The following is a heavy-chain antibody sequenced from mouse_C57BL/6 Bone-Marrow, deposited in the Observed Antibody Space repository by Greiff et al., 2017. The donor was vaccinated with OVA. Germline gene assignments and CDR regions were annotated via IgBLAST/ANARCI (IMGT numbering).Heavy chain of an antibody. CDR1: GFTFTSYW. Sequence: QVQLQQSGAEFVKPGASVKLSCKASGFTFTSYWMHWVKQRPGRGLEWIGWIDPNSGGTKYNEKFKSKATLTVDKPSSTAYMQLSSLTSEDSAVYYCASTAQATFAYWGQGTLVTVSA. CDR3: ASTAQATFAY. D-gene: IGHD3-2*02. V-gene: IGHV1-72*01. J-gene: IGHJ3*01. CDR2: IDPNSGGT.